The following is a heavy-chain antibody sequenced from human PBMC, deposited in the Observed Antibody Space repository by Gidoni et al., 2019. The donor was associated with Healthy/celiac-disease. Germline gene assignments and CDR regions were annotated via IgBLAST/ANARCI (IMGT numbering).Heavy chain of an antibody. CDR1: GFTFSSYG. J-gene: IGHJ2*01. Sequence: QVQLVESGGGVVQPGRSLRLSCAASGFTFSSYGMHWVRQAPGKGLEWVAVISYDGSNKYYADSVKGRFTISRDNSKNTLYLQMNSLRAEDTAVYYCAKDNIVVVTAIQRTNWYFDLWGRGTLVTVSS. V-gene: IGHV3-30*18. CDR2: ISYDGSNK. CDR3: AKDNIVVVTAIQRTNWYFDL. D-gene: IGHD2-21*02.